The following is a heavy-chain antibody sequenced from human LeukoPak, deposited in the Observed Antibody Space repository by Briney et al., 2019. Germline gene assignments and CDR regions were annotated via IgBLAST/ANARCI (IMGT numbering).Heavy chain of an antibody. CDR2: INPNNGGT. Sequence: ASVKVSCKASGYTFTGYYIHWVRQAPGQGLEWMGWINPNNGGTNYAQKFQGRVTMTRDTSISTVYMELSRMRSDDTAVYYCARAGSSDEVLDYWGQGTLVTVSS. V-gene: IGHV1-2*02. CDR1: GYTFTGYY. D-gene: IGHD6-6*01. J-gene: IGHJ4*02. CDR3: ARAGSSDEVLDY.